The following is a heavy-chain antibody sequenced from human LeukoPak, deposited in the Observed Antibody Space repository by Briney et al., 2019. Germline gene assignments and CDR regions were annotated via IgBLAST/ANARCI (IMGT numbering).Heavy chain of an antibody. CDR3: AKDAKGYSGYDAFSYYFDY. D-gene: IGHD5-12*01. Sequence: PGGSLRLSCAASGFTFSRFGMHWVRQAPGKGLEWVAFIRYDGSNKYYADSVKGRFTISRDNSKNTLYLQMNSLRAEDTAVYYCAKDAKGYSGYDAFSYYFDYWGQGTLVTVSS. V-gene: IGHV3-30*02. CDR2: IRYDGSNK. J-gene: IGHJ4*02. CDR1: GFTFSRFG.